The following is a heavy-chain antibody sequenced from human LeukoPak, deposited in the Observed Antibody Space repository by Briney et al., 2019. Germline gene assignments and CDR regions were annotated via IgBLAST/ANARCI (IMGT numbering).Heavy chain of an antibody. CDR3: STAEHL. Sequence: GGSLRLSCSASGLTLSGYWMHWVRQIPGKGLVWVSRIDSDGSGTSYADSVKGRFTISRDDVKNMLYLQMNSLGVEDTGLYYCSTAEHLWGQGTLVTVSS. CDR1: GLTLSGYW. D-gene: IGHD1/OR15-1a*01. J-gene: IGHJ4*02. V-gene: IGHV3-74*01. CDR2: IDSDGSGT.